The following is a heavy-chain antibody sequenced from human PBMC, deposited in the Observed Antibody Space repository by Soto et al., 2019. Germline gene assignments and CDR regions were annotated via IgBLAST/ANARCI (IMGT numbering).Heavy chain of an antibody. CDR1: GFTFSSYE. V-gene: IGHV3-48*03. CDR3: ARRIGTLGYCSGGSCYSGNSKRGMDV. J-gene: IGHJ6*02. CDR2: ISSSGSTI. Sequence: PGGSLRLSCAASGFTFSSYEMNWVRQAPGKGLEWVSYISSSGSTIYYADSVKGRFTISRDNAKNSLYLQMNSLRAEDTAVYYCARRIGTLGYCSGGSCYSGNSKRGMDVWGQGTTVTVSS. D-gene: IGHD2-15*01.